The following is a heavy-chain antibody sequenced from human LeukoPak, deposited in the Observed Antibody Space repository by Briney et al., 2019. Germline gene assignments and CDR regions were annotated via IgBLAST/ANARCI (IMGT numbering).Heavy chain of an antibody. Sequence: PSETLSLTCTVSGGSISSSSYYWGCVRQPPGKGLDWIGSIYYSGSTYYNPSLKSRVTISVDTSKNQCSLKLSSVTAADTAVYYCARRVSSGSYSLGYAFDIWGQGTTVTVSS. V-gene: IGHV4-39*01. CDR2: IYYSGST. CDR1: GGSISSSSYY. D-gene: IGHD1-26*01. CDR3: ARRVSSGSYSLGYAFDI. J-gene: IGHJ3*02.